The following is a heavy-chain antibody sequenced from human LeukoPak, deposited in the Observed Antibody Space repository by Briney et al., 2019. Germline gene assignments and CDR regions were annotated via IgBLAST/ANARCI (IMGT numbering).Heavy chain of an antibody. CDR3: ARTKPEQWLVAFDH. Sequence: SGPTLVKPTQTLTLTCIFSEFSLSSSRVGVGWIRQPPGKALEWLALIYWNGEKRQNSSLKSRLTVTKDTSKNQVVLTLTNMDPVDTATYYCARTKPEQWLVAFDHWGQGTLVTVSS. CDR2: IYWNGEK. V-gene: IGHV2-5*01. D-gene: IGHD6-19*01. J-gene: IGHJ4*02. CDR1: EFSLSSSRVG.